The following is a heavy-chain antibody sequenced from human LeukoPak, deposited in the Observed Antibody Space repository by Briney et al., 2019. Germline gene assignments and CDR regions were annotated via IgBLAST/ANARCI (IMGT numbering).Heavy chain of an antibody. J-gene: IGHJ4*02. V-gene: IGHV1-46*01. D-gene: IGHD6-19*01. CDR3: ARDLPHPGIAVADPTY. Sequence: GASVKVSCKASGYTLTSYYMHWVRQAPGQGLEWMGIINPSGGATTYAQKFQGRVTMTRDTSTSTVYMELSSLRFEDTAVYYCARDLPHPGIAVADPTYWGQGTLVTVSS. CDR2: INPSGGAT. CDR1: GYTLTSYY.